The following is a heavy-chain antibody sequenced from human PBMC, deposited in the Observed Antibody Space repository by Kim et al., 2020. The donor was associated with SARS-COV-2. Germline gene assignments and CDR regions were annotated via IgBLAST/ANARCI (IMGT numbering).Heavy chain of an antibody. J-gene: IGHJ6*01. V-gene: IGHV4-30-4*01. Sequence: SETLSLTCAVSGASISDIDYYWNWVRQAPGKGLEWLGYIYHTGTAYYNPSLKSRAIISVDTSKNQLSLNLRSVTAADTAVYYCARGGDGYKSYFYYGMDVWGQGTTATVSP. CDR2: IYHTGTA. D-gene: IGHD5-12*01. CDR1: GASISDIDYY. CDR3: ARGGDGYKSYFYYGMDV.